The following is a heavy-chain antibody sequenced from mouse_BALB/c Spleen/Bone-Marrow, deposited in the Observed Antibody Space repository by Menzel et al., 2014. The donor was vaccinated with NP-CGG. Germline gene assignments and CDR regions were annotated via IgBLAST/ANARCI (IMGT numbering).Heavy chain of an antibody. D-gene: IGHD2-4*01. CDR1: GYSITSDYA. CDR2: ISYSGST. Sequence: EVKLQESGPGLVKPSQSLSLTCTVTGYSITSDYAWNRIRQFPGNKLEWMGYISYSGSTSYNPSLKSRISITRDTSKNQFFLQLNSVTTEDTATYYCARGITTAWFAYWGQGTLVTVSA. V-gene: IGHV3-2*02. J-gene: IGHJ3*01. CDR3: ARGITTAWFAY.